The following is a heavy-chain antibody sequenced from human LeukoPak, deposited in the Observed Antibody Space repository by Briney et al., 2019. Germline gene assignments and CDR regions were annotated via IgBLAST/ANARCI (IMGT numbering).Heavy chain of an antibody. CDR2: IDWDDDK. Sequence: RMSGPTLVNPTQAVTLSCTFSGFSLSTSGMCVSWIRQPPGKALEWLARIDWDDDKYYSTSLRTRLTISKDTSKNQVVLTMTNMDPVDTATYYCARIVYSGYDEFDYWGQGTLVTVSS. D-gene: IGHD5-12*01. V-gene: IGHV2-70*11. CDR1: GFSLSTSGMC. CDR3: ARIVYSGYDEFDY. J-gene: IGHJ4*02.